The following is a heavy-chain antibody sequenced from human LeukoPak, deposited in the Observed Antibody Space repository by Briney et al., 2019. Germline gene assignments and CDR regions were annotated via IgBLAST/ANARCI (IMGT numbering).Heavy chain of an antibody. V-gene: IGHV3-73*01. CDR2: IRSKANTYET. J-gene: IGHJ4*02. D-gene: IGHD1-26*01. CDR3: TTEKEWELLDS. CDR1: GFTFSGSA. Sequence: GGSLRLSCAASGFTFSGSAMQWVRQASGKGLEWVGRIRSKANTYETAYAASVKGRFTISRDDSKNTAYLQMNSLKTEDTAVYYCTTEKEWELLDSWGQGTLVTVSS.